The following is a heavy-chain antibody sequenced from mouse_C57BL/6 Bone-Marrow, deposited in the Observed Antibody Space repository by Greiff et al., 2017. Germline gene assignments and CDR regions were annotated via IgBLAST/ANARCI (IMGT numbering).Heavy chain of an antibody. CDR3: AVSPDYPGGFYWYFDV. CDR1: GYAFSSSW. Sequence: QVQLQQSGPELVKPGASVKISCKASGYAFSSSWMNWVKQRPGKGLEWIGRIYPGDGDTNYNGKFKGKATLTADKSSSTANMQLSSLTSEVSAVYFGAVSPDYPGGFYWYFDVWGTGTTVTVSS. V-gene: IGHV1-82*01. J-gene: IGHJ1*03. D-gene: IGHD1-1*02. CDR2: IYPGDGDT.